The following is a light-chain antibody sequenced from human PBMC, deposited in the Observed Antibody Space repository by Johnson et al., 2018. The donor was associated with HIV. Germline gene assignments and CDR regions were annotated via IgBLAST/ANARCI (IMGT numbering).Light chain of an antibody. Sequence: QSVLTQPPSVSAAPGQKVTIYCSGSSSNIGNNYVSWYQQLPGTAPKLLIYENNKRPSGIPDRFSGSKSGTSATLGITGLQTGDEADYYCGTWDSSLSAGECFRTGTKVTVL. V-gene: IGLV1-51*02. CDR2: ENN. CDR3: GTWDSSLSAGEC. CDR1: SSNIGNNY. J-gene: IGLJ1*01.